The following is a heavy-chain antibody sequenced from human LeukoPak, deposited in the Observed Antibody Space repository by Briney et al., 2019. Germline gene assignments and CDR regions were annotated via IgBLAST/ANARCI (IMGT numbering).Heavy chain of an antibody. CDR3: AKDRTAGASYWYFDL. CDR1: GVTLSSYA. D-gene: IGHD1-26*01. J-gene: IGHJ2*01. CDR2: ISSSGSGGNT. V-gene: IGHV3-23*01. Sequence: PGGSLRLSCAASGVTLSSYAMSWARQAPGKGLEWVSGISSSGSGGNTYYADSVKGRFTISRDSSKNTLFLHMNTLRAEDTAIYYCAKDRTAGASYWYFDLWGRGTLVTVSS.